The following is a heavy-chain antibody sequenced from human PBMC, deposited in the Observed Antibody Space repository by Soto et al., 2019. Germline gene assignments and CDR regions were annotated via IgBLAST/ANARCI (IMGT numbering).Heavy chain of an antibody. J-gene: IGHJ3*02. V-gene: IGHV3-11*06. CDR1: GFTFSDYY. Sequence: GGSLRLSCAASGFTFSDYYMSWIRQAPGKGLEWVSYISSSSSYTNYADSVKGRFTISRDNAKNSLYLQMNSLRAEDTAVYYCARAVPQYYYDSSGTTDAFDIWGQGTMVTVSS. CDR2: ISSSSSYT. D-gene: IGHD3-22*01. CDR3: ARAVPQYYYDSSGTTDAFDI.